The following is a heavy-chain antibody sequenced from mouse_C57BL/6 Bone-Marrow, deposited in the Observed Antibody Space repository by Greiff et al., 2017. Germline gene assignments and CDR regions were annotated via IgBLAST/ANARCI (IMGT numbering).Heavy chain of an antibody. Sequence: VHLVESGAELAKPGASVKLSCKASGYTFTSYWMHWVKQRPGQGLEWIGYINPRSGYTKYNQKFKDKATLTADKSTSTAYMQLSSLTYEDSAVYDCARSGTTVVATGYFDVWGTGTTVTVAS. CDR1: GYTFTSYW. V-gene: IGHV1-7*01. J-gene: IGHJ1*03. CDR3: ARSGTTVVATGYFDV. D-gene: IGHD1-1*01. CDR2: INPRSGYT.